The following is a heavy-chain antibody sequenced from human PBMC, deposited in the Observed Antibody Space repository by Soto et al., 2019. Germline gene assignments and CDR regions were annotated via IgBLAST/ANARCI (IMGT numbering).Heavy chain of an antibody. Sequence: QVQLQQWGAGLLKPSETLSLTCAVFGESVRDYFWSWIRQPPGKGLEWIGEVTYSGSTNYNPSLKGRVTMSVDTSENRFSLQLTSVTAADAAVYYCARGLPANYWGQGTLVTVSS. CDR3: ARGLPANY. CDR2: VTYSGST. CDR1: GESVRDYF. V-gene: IGHV4-34*01. J-gene: IGHJ4*02.